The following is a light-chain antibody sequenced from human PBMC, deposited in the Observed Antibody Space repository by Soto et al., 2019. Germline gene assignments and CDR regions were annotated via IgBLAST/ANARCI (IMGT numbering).Light chain of an antibody. V-gene: IGKV3-11*01. CDR1: QSVSRS. Sequence: EIVLTQSPVTLSLSPGERATLSCRASQSVSRSLAWYQQKPGQAPRLLVYDASSRATGIPARFSGSGSGTDFTLTISSLAPEDFAIYFCQHRGNWPLTFGGGTKGEIK. CDR3: QHRGNWPLT. J-gene: IGKJ4*01. CDR2: DAS.